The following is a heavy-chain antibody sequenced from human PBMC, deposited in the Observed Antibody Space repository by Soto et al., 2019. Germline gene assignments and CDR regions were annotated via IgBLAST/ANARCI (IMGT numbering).Heavy chain of an antibody. CDR1: GFTFTSSA. Sequence: SVKVSCKASGFTFTSSAMQWVRQARGQRLEWIGWIVVGSGNTNYAQKFQERVTITRDMSTNTAYMELSSLRSEDTAVYYCAAGTRQDCSSTSCSTNYYYYMDVWGKGTTVTVSS. J-gene: IGHJ6*03. CDR2: IVVGSGNT. CDR3: AAGTRQDCSSTSCSTNYYYYMDV. D-gene: IGHD2-2*01. V-gene: IGHV1-58*02.